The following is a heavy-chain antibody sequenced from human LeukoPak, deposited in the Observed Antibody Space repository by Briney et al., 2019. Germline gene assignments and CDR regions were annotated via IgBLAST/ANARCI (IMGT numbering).Heavy chain of an antibody. CDR2: MNPNSGNT. V-gene: IGHV1-8*01. D-gene: IGHD1-26*01. J-gene: IGHJ5*02. CDR1: GYTFTSYD. Sequence: ASAKVSCKASGYTFTSYDINWVRQATGQGPEWMGWMNPNSGNTGYAQKFQGRVTMTRDTSINTAYMELTSLRSEDTAVYYCTRGRGSGSYGTGLDPWGQGSLVTVSS. CDR3: TRGRGSGSYGTGLDP.